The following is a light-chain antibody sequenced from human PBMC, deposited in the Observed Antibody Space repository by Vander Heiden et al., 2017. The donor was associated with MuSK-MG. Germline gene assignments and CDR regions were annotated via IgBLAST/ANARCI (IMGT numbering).Light chain of an antibody. Sequence: SSELTQVPAVSVALGQTVRITCQGDSLRSYYASWYQQKPGQAPVLVIYGKNNRPSGIPDRFSGSSSGNTASFTTTGAQAEDEADYYCNSRDSSGNHVVFGGGTKLTVL. J-gene: IGLJ2*01. CDR3: NSRDSSGNHVV. V-gene: IGLV3-19*01. CDR2: GKN. CDR1: SLRSYY.